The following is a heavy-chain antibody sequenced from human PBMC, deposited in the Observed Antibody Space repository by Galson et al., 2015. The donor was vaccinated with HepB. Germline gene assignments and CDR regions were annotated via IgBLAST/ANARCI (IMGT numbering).Heavy chain of an antibody. J-gene: IGHJ6*02. Sequence: CAISGDSVSNSSAGWNWIRQSPSRGLEWLGRTYYRTKWFNDYADSVKSRITINPDTSKNQFSLQLNSVTPEDTAVYYCARRSKHRYYAMDVWGQGTTVTVSS. CDR2: TYYRTKWFN. CDR1: GDSVSNSSAG. V-gene: IGHV6-1*01. CDR3: ARRSKHRYYAMDV.